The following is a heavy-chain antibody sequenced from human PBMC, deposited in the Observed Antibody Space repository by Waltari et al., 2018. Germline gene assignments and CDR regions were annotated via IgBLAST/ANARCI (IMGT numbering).Heavy chain of an antibody. V-gene: IGHV3-23*04. CDR2: SSGSGGST. J-gene: IGHJ4*02. CDR3: ARGGSLWFGEPLGGY. Sequence: EVQLVESGGGLVQPGGSLRLSCAASGFTFSSYAMSWVRQAPGKGLEWVSASSGSGGSTYYADSVKGRFTISRDNSKNTLYLQMNSLRAEDTAVYYCARGGSLWFGEPLGGYWGQGTLVTVSS. D-gene: IGHD3-10*01. CDR1: GFTFSSYA.